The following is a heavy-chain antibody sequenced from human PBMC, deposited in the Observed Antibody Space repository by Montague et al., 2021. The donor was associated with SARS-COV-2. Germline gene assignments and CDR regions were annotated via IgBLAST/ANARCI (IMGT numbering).Heavy chain of an antibody. D-gene: IGHD3-10*01. J-gene: IGHJ4*02. CDR1: GGSISNNY. CDR3: AHRRSGFYYFDY. Sequence: TLSLTCTVSGGSISNNYWNWLRQSPSKGLEWLGYIYYSGDNANYNPSLESRATISVDKSKNQFSLKLSSVTAVDTATYSCAHRRSGFYYFDYWGQGTLVTVSS. V-gene: IGHV4-59*12. CDR2: IYYSGDNA.